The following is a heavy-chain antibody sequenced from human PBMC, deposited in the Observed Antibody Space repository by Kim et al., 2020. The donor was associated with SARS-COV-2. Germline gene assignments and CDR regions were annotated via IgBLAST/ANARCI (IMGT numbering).Heavy chain of an antibody. CDR2: ISWNRDRI. D-gene: IGHD3-10*01. Sequence: GGSLRLSCVGSGFSVGDYAMHWVRQAPGKGLEWVSGISWNRDRIDYGDSVRGRFTVSRDNAKNSLYLQMNSLRPEDTGLYYCTKDSTSGGVDVWGQGST. J-gene: IGHJ6*02. CDR1: GFSVGDYA. V-gene: IGHV3-9*01. CDR3: TKDSTSGGVDV.